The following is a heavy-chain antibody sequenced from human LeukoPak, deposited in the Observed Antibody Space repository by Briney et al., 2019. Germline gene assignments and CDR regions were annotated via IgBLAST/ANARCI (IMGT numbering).Heavy chain of an antibody. CDR3: AKGKAAAGTSFDY. D-gene: IGHD6-13*01. J-gene: IGHJ4*02. CDR1: GFTFSSFS. CDR2: LSTSGAAT. V-gene: IGHV3-23*01. Sequence: GGSLRLSCAASGFTFSSFSMNWVRQAPGKGLEWVSTLSTSGAATYYADSVKGRFTISRDNSKNTLYLQMNSLRAEDTAVYYCAKGKAAAGTSFDYWGQGTLVTVSS.